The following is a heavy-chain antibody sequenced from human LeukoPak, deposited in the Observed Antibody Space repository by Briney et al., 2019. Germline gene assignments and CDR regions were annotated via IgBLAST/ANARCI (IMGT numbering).Heavy chain of an antibody. CDR3: AKGYSPAYYYMDV. CDR2: ISWDGGTT. D-gene: IGHD5-18*01. V-gene: IGHV3-43*01. CDR1: GFTFDEYP. Sequence: GGSLRLSCAASGFTFDEYPMHWVRQAPGKGLEWVSLISWDGGTTYYADSLKGRFTISRDNSKNSLYLQMNSLRTEDTALYYCAKGYSPAYYYMDVWGKGTTVTVSS. J-gene: IGHJ6*03.